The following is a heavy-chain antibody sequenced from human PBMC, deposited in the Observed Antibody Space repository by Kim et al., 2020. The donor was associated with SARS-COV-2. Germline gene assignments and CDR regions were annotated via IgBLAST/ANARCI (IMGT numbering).Heavy chain of an antibody. CDR1: RFSLSDHY. Sequence: GGSLRLSCVTSRFSLSDHYIDWVRQGPGKGLEWVGRSGNKASSHTTEYAASVKDRFTISRDDSKNSLYLQMNSLKTEDTAVYYCCRGYSGGPIYAFDIWGQGPGVTVSS. D-gene: IGHD6-19*01. J-gene: IGHJ3*02. V-gene: IGHV3-72*01. CDR2: SGNKASSHTT. CDR3: CRGYSGGPIYAFDI.